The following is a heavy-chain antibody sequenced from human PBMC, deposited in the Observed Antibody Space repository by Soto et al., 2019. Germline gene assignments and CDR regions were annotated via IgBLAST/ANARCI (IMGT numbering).Heavy chain of an antibody. CDR3: AYYYDSNGFYFDF. Sequence: WPCQAPGQGLEWMGIINPSGGSTSCAQKFQGRVTMTRDTSTSTVYMELSSLRSEDTAVYYSAYYYDSNGFYFDFLVQGSLVTVSS. D-gene: IGHD3-22*01. J-gene: IGHJ4*02. CDR2: INPSGGST. V-gene: IGHV1-46*01.